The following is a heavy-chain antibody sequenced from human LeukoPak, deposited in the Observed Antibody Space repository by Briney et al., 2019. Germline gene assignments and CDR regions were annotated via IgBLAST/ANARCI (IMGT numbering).Heavy chain of an antibody. V-gene: IGHV4-39*07. CDR3: ARDPEDTAMGQNGEY. CDR1: GGSISSSSYY. J-gene: IGHJ4*02. D-gene: IGHD5-18*01. CDR2: IYYSGST. Sequence: SETLSLTCTVSGGSISSSSYYWGWIRQPPGKGLGWLGSIYYSGSTYYNPSLKSRVTISVDTSKNQFSLKLSSVTAADTAVYYCARDPEDTAMGQNGEYWGQGTLVTVSS.